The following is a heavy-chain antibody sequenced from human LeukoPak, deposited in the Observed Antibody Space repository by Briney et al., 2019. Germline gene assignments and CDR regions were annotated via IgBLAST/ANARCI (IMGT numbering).Heavy chain of an antibody. V-gene: IGHV1-2*02. Sequence: ASVKVSCKPSGYTFTGYYIHWVRQAPGQGLEWMGWINPNSGGTNYAQKFQGRVTMTRDTSISTAYMELSRLRSDDTAVYYCARVYSPTIFGVVTFKNNYMDVWGKGTTVTVSS. J-gene: IGHJ6*03. CDR2: INPNSGGT. CDR3: ARVYSPTIFGVVTFKNNYMDV. CDR1: GYTFTGYY. D-gene: IGHD3-3*01.